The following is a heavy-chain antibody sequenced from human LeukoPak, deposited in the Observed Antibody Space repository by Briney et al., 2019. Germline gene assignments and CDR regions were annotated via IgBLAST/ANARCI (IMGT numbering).Heavy chain of an antibody. CDR2: ISAYNGNT. CDR1: GYTFSNYG. CDR3: ARPRVWGSYRFFWFDP. J-gene: IGHJ5*02. D-gene: IGHD3-16*02. Sequence: GASVKVSCKASGYTFSNYGISWVRQAPGQGLEWMGWISAYNGNTNYAQKFQGRVTITADKSTSTAYMELSSLRSEDTAVYYCARPRVWGSYRFFWFDPWGQGTLVTVSS. V-gene: IGHV1-18*01.